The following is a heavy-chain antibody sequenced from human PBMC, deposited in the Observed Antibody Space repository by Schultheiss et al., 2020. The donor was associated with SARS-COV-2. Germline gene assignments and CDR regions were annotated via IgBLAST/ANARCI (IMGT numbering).Heavy chain of an antibody. D-gene: IGHD3-3*01. Sequence: SETLSLTCTVSGGSISSYYWSWIRQPPGKGLEWIGYIYYSGSTNYKPSLKSRVTISVGTSKNQFSLKLSSVTAADTAVYYCARLREGLRFLEWLSYFDYWGQGTLVTVSS. CDR3: ARLREGLRFLEWLSYFDY. J-gene: IGHJ4*02. CDR1: GGSISSYY. V-gene: IGHV4-59*08. CDR2: IYYSGST.